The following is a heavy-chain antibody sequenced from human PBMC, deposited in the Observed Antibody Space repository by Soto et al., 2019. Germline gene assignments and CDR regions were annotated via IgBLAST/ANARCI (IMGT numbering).Heavy chain of an antibody. Sequence: EVQLVQSGAEVTKPGESLKISCKASGYSFTDYWIGWVRQRPGKGLEWMGIIYPGDSDTKYSPSFQGQVTMSADKSISTAYLQWNSLKASDTAMYYCARDGLSSSSSFDYWGQGTLVTVSS. CDR1: GYSFTDYW. D-gene: IGHD6-6*01. CDR2: IYPGDSDT. J-gene: IGHJ4*02. V-gene: IGHV5-51*01. CDR3: ARDGLSSSSSFDY.